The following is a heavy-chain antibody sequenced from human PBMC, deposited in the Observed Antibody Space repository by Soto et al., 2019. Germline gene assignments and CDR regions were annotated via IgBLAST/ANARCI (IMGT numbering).Heavy chain of an antibody. CDR3: ARVVILGDGAGSFDS. CDR2: IGVYDGNT. CDR1: GYTFTSFG. J-gene: IGHJ3*02. V-gene: IGHV1-18*01. D-gene: IGHD2-21*01. Sequence: QVHLVQSGAEVKKPGASVKLSCETSGYTFTSFGITWVRQAPGQGLEWMGWIGVYDGNTNYPQKFQGRVAITTDRSASTAYLQLRSLRSDDTAVYYCARVVILGDGAGSFDSWGQGTRVTVSS.